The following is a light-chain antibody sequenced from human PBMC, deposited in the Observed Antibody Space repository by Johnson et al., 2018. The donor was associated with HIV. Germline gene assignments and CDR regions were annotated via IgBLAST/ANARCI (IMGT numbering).Light chain of an antibody. Sequence: SALTQPPSVSAAPGQKVTISCSGSSSNIGNNYVSWYQQLPGTAPKLLIYDNNKRPSGIPDRFSGSKSGTSATLGITGLQTGDEADYYCGTWDSSLSVVFGTGTKVTVL. CDR3: GTWDSSLSVV. J-gene: IGLJ1*01. V-gene: IGLV1-51*01. CDR1: SSNIGNNY. CDR2: DNN.